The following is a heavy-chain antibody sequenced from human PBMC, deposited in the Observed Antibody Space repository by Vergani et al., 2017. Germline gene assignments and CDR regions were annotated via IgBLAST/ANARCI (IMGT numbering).Heavy chain of an antibody. Sequence: QVRLEESGPGLVKPSETLSLTCSVSGYSIGSGFYWAWIRQSPGEGLQWWTSIHNRGKTYHNPSLKSRFSVSLDTSKYLFSINLTSVTATDTAVYYCARSQNDYCYFDLWGPGSLVTVSS. CDR1: GYSIGSGFY. CDR2: IHNRGKT. J-gene: IGHJ2*01. D-gene: IGHD1-1*01. V-gene: IGHV4-38-2*01. CDR3: ARSQNDYCYFDL.